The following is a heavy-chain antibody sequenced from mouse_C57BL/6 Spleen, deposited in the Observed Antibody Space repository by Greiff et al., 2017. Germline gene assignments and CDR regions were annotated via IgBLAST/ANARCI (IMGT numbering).Heavy chain of an antibody. D-gene: IGHD2-3*01. J-gene: IGHJ2*01. V-gene: IGHV1-69*01. Sequence: QVQLQQPEAELVMPGASVKLSCKASGYTFTSYWMHWVKQRPGQGLEWIGEIDPSDSYTNYNQKFKGKSTLTVDKSSSTAYMQLSSLTSEDSAVYYCARGGDGYYFDYWGQGTTLTVSS. CDR3: ARGGDGYYFDY. CDR1: GYTFTSYW. CDR2: IDPSDSYT.